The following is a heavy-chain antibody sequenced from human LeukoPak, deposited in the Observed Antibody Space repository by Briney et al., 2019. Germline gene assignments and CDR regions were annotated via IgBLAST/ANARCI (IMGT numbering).Heavy chain of an antibody. CDR2: ISSSSSYT. CDR1: GFTFSDYY. D-gene: IGHD3-10*01. J-gene: IGHJ6*04. CDR3: ARDEGFGELLYGMDV. V-gene: IGHV3-11*06. Sequence: GGSLRLSCAASGFTFSDYYMSWIRQAPGKGLEWASYISSSSSYTNYADSVKGRFTISRDNAKNSLYLQMNSLRAEDTAVYYCARDEGFGELLYGMDVWGKGTTVTVSS.